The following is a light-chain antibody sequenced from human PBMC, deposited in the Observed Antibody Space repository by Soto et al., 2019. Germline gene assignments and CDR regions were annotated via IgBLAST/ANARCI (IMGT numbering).Light chain of an antibody. CDR3: QQYTNWPPLT. Sequence: EIVMTQSPATLSVSPGEGATLSCRASQSVHSDLAWYQQKPGQAPRLLIYDASTRATGIPARFSGSGSGTEFSLTISSLQSEDFAVYYCQQYTNWPPLTFGGGTKVEI. V-gene: IGKV3-15*01. J-gene: IGKJ4*01. CDR1: QSVHSD. CDR2: DAS.